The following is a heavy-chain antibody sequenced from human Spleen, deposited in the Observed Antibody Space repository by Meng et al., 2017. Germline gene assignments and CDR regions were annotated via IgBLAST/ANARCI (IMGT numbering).Heavy chain of an antibody. Sequence: QLHLQESGPGLVKPSEPPSRTCTVSGGSTTSTSYYWDWIRQSPAKGLEWIGTIGYSGTIVYNPSLSSRVTMTLDTSKNQFSLKLSSVTAPDTAVYYCARRVHDGSGHHYFDYWGQGTLVTVSS. CDR1: GGSTTSTSYY. CDR2: IGYSGTI. J-gene: IGHJ4*02. V-gene: IGHV4-39*01. CDR3: ARRVHDGSGHHYFDY. D-gene: IGHD3-22*01.